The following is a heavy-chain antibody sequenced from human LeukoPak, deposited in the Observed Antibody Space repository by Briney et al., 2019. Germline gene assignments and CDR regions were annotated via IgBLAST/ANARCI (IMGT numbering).Heavy chain of an antibody. CDR1: GSMYNYY. Sequence: SETLSLTCTVSGSMYNYYWSWIRQPPGKGLEWIGEINHSGSTNYNPSLKSRVTISVDTSKNQFSLKLSSVTAADTAVYYCARSEMATIVDYWGQGTLVTVSS. CDR2: INHSGST. D-gene: IGHD5-24*01. V-gene: IGHV4-34*01. J-gene: IGHJ4*02. CDR3: ARSEMATIVDY.